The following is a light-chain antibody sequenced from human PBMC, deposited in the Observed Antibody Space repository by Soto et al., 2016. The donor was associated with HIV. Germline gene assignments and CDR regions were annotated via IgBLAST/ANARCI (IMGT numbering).Light chain of an antibody. J-gene: IGKJ5*01. CDR3: QESYTIT. V-gene: IGKV1-39*01. Sequence: DIQMTQSPSTLSASVGDRVTITCRASQSIDMYLNWYQQKPGKAPKLLIYAASSLQSGVPSRFSGNGFGRDFTLTISSLQPEDFATYYCQESYTITFGQGHDWILN. CDR1: QSIDMY. CDR2: AAS.